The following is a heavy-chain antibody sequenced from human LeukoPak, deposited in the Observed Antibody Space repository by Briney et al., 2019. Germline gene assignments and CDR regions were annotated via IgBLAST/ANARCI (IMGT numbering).Heavy chain of an antibody. D-gene: IGHD2-15*01. V-gene: IGHV3-23*01. CDR3: AKSRSGVSSCYNY. J-gene: IGHJ4*02. CDR1: GFIFSNYA. Sequence: PGGSLRLSCAASGFIFSNYAMSWVRQAPGKGLEWVSAISGSDDNTYYADSVRGRFTTSRDNSKNTLYLQMNSLRAEDTAIYFCAKSRSGVSSCYNYWGQGTLVTVSS. CDR2: ISGSDDNT.